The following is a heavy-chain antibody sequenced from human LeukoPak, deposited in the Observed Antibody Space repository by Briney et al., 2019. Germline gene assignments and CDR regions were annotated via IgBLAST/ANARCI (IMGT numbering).Heavy chain of an antibody. CDR1: GGSISSFY. J-gene: IGHJ3*02. CDR3: ARAPMYYDILTGYSAADAFDI. Sequence: KPSETLSFTGTVSGGSISSFYWSWLRPPPGKGLKGCGYLYYSGSTNYNPSLKSRVTISVDTSKTKFSLKLSSVTAADTAVYYCARAPMYYDILTGYSAADAFDIWGQGTMVTVSS. CDR2: LYYSGST. V-gene: IGHV4-59*01. D-gene: IGHD3-9*01.